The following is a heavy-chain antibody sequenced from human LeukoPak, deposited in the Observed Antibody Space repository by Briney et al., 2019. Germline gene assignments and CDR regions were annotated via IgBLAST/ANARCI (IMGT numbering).Heavy chain of an antibody. CDR1: GGSIRSYY. V-gene: IGHV4-59*01. Sequence: SETLSLTCTVSGGSIRSYYWSWIRQPPGKGLEWIGYIYYSGSTNYKPSLRSRVTISVDTSKNQFSLKLSSVTAADTAVYYCARDLGDTYWSGYFDSWGQGTLVTVSS. CDR2: IYYSGST. D-gene: IGHD2-8*02. CDR3: ARDLGDTYWSGYFDS. J-gene: IGHJ4*02.